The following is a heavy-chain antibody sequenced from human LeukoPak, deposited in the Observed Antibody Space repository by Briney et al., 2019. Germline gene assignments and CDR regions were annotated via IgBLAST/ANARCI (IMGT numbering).Heavy chain of an antibody. CDR1: GGSFSGYY. CDR2: INHSGST. D-gene: IGHD5-24*01. V-gene: IGHV4-34*01. Sequence: SETLSLTCRVYGGSFSGYYWSWIRQPPGKGLEWIGEINHSGSTNYNPSLKSRVTISVDPSKNQFSLRVSSVTAADTAVYYCARVRDGYNFVVPEYWGQGTLVPVSS. CDR3: ARVRDGYNFVVPEY. J-gene: IGHJ4*02.